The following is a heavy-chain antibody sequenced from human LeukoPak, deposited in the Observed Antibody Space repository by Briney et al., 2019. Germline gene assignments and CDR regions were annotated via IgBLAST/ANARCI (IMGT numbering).Heavy chain of an antibody. D-gene: IGHD3-3*02. J-gene: IGHJ4*02. V-gene: IGHV1-2*02. Sequence: ASVKVSCKASGYTFTGYYMHWVRQAPGQGLEWMGWINPNSGGTKYAQKFQGRVTMTRDMSISTAYMELSRLRSDDTAVYYCARGDGALELDYWGQGTLVTVSS. CDR1: GYTFTGYY. CDR3: ARGDGALELDY. CDR2: INPNSGGT.